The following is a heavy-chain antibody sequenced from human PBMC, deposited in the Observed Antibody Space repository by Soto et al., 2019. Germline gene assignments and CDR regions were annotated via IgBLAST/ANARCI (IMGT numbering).Heavy chain of an antibody. J-gene: IGHJ6*03. CDR1: GFTFSSYG. CDR2: IWYDGSNK. CDR3: ARDRLAGTHSYYYYMDV. D-gene: IGHD6-19*01. V-gene: IGHV3-33*01. Sequence: GGSLRLSCAASGFTFSSYGMHWVRQAPGKGLEWVAVIWYDGSNKYYADSVKGRFTISRDNSKNTLYLQMNSLRAEDTAVYYCARDRLAGTHSYYYYMDVWGKGTTVTVSS.